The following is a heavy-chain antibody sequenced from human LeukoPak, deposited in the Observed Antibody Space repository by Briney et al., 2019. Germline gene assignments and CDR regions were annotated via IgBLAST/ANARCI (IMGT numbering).Heavy chain of an antibody. CDR3: ARGGQSCSGGSCYHYSDY. Sequence: GASVKVSCKASGYTFTSYGISWVRQAPGQGLEWMGWISAYNGNTNYAQKLQGRVTMTTDTSTSTAYMELRSLRSDDTAVYYCARGGQSCSGGSCYHYSDYWGQGTLVTVSS. CDR2: ISAYNGNT. V-gene: IGHV1-18*01. J-gene: IGHJ4*02. CDR1: GYTFTSYG. D-gene: IGHD2-15*01.